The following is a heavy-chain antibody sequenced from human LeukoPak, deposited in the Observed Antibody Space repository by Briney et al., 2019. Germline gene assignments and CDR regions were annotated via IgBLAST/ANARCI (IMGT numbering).Heavy chain of an antibody. CDR2: IYTSGST. J-gene: IGHJ4*02. CDR3: ARDSEVGVYYDTY. V-gene: IGHV4-61*02. Sequence: PSETLSLTCTVSGGSISSGSYYWSWIRQPAGKGLEWIGRIYTSGSTNYNPSLKSRVTISVDTSKNQFSLKLSSVTAADTAVYYRARDSEVGVYYDTYWGQGTLVTVSS. CDR1: GGSISSGSYY. D-gene: IGHD3-3*01.